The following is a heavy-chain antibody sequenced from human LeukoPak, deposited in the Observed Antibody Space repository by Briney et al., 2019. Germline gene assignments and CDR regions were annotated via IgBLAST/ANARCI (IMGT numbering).Heavy chain of an antibody. CDR1: GYSFNKFG. J-gene: IGHJ1*01. D-gene: IGHD3-22*01. CDR2: ISAYNGNT. V-gene: IGHV1-18*01. Sequence: ASVKVSCKAFGYSFNKFGVSWVRQAPGQGLEWMGWISAYNGNTNYAQNLQGRVTMTTDTPTRTAYMELRSLRSDDTAVYYYASTPYPSYDYDTSARGYFQFWGQGTLVTVSS. CDR3: ASTPYPSYDYDTSARGYFQF.